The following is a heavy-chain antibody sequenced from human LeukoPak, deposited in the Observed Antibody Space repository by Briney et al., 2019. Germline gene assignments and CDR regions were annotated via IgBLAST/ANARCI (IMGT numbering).Heavy chain of an antibody. J-gene: IGHJ6*02. CDR3: AKTSLWFGRDYYGMDV. V-gene: IGHV3-23*01. Sequence: GGSLRLSCAASGFTFSSYAMSWVRQAPGKGLEWVSAISGSGGSTYYADSVKGRFTISRDNSKNTLYLQMNSLRAEDTAVYYCAKTSLWFGRDYYGMDVWGQGTTVTVSS. CDR2: ISGSGGST. D-gene: IGHD3-10*01. CDR1: GFTFSSYA.